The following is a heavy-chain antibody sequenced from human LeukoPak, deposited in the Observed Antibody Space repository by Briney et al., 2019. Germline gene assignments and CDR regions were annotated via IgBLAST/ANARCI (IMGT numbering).Heavy chain of an antibody. CDR1: GGSISSSDYY. V-gene: IGHV4-39*01. CDR2: IYYSGNT. J-gene: IGHJ4*02. D-gene: IGHD5-18*01. CDR3: ARYPTAMVSFDY. Sequence: PSETLSLTCTVSGGSISSSDYYWGWIRQPPGKGLEWIGSIYYSGNTYYNPSLKGRVTISVDTSKNQFSLRLSFVTAADTAVYYCARYPTAMVSFDYWGQGTLVTVSS.